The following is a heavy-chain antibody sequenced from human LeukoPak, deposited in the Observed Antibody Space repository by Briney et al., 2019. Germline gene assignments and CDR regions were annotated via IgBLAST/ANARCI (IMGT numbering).Heavy chain of an antibody. CDR1: GGSISIYY. Sequence: NLSETLSLTCTVSGGSISIYYWNWIRQPPGKGLGWIGYIYNSGSSTIYNPSLKSRVTISVDTSKNQFSLRLSSVTAADTAVYFCVRDRELTYWGQGTLVTVSS. D-gene: IGHD3-10*01. CDR2: IYNSGSST. V-gene: IGHV4-59*01. CDR3: VRDRELTY. J-gene: IGHJ4*02.